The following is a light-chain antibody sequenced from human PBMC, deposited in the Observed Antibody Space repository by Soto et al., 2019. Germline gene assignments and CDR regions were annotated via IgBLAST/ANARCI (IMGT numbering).Light chain of an antibody. CDR3: QQYNNWPPLT. Sequence: EIVLTQSPGTLSLSAGERATLSCRASQSVSSSFLAWYQQKPGQAPRLLIYDASTRATGIPARFSGSGSGTEFTLTISSLQSEDFAVYYCQQYNNWPPLTFGGGTKVDI. V-gene: IGKV3-15*01. CDR2: DAS. CDR1: QSVSSS. J-gene: IGKJ4*01.